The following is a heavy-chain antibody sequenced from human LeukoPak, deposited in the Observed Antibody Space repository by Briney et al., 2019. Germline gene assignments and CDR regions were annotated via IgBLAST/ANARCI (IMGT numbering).Heavy chain of an antibody. CDR3: ARSLAPGHWKDFDY. CDR1: GYTFTSYG. J-gene: IGHJ4*02. V-gene: IGHV1-18*01. D-gene: IGHD1-1*01. CDR2: ISAYNGNT. Sequence: GASVKVSCKASGYTFTSYGISWVQQAPGQGLEWMGWISAYNGNTNYAQKLQGRVTMTTDTSTSTAYMELRSLRSDDTAVYYCARSLAPGHWKDFDYWGQGTLVTVSS.